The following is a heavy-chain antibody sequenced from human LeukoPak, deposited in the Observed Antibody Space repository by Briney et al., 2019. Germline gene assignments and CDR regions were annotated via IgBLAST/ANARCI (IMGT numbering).Heavy chain of an antibody. D-gene: IGHD6-13*01. J-gene: IGHJ6*03. CDR3: AKDRGAAAGTGYYYYYYMDV. CDR1: GFTVSSNY. Sequence: PGGSLRLSCAASGFTVSSNYMSWVRQAPGKGLEWVSAISGSGGSTYYADSVKGRFTISRDNSKNTLYLQMNSLRAEDTAVYYCAKDRGAAAGTGYYYYYYMDVWGKGTTVTISS. CDR2: ISGSGGST. V-gene: IGHV3-23*01.